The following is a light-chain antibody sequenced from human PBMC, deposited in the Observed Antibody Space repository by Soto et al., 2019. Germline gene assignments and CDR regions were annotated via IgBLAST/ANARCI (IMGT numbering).Light chain of an antibody. Sequence: QSVLTQPPSVSGAPGQRVTISCSGNSSNIGAGFDVHWYQQLPGAAPKLLIYASTNRPSGVPDRFSGSKSDTSASLAITGLQIDDEADYDCQSYDTGRTGHVLFGGGTKLTVL. V-gene: IGLV1-40*01. J-gene: IGLJ2*01. CDR2: AST. CDR1: SSNIGAGFD. CDR3: QSYDTGRTGHVL.